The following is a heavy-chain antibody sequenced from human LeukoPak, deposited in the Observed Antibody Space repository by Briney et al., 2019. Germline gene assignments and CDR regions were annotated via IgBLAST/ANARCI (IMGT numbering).Heavy chain of an antibody. V-gene: IGHV3-53*05. CDR3: ARNAAGYGSTWHHDS. J-gene: IGHJ4*02. CDR2: IYSGGST. Sequence: GGSLRLSCAASGFTVSSNYMSWVRQAPGKGLEWASLIYSGGSTYYADSVKGRFTISRDNPKNTLYLQMNSLRPEDTAVYYCARNAAGYGSTWHHDSWGQGTLVTVSS. CDR1: GFTVSSNY. D-gene: IGHD6-13*01.